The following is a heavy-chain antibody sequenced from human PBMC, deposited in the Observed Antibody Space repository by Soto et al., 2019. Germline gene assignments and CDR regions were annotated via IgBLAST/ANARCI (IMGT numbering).Heavy chain of an antibody. Sequence: SETLSLTCTVSGGSISSYYWSWIRQPPGKGLEWIGYIYYSGSTNYNPSLKSRVTISVDTTKNQSSLKLSSVTAADTAVYYCARSTERNYYYYYYMDVWGKGTTVTVSS. J-gene: IGHJ6*03. CDR3: ARSTERNYYYYYYMDV. V-gene: IGHV4-59*08. CDR1: GGSISSYY. CDR2: IYYSGST. D-gene: IGHD1-1*01.